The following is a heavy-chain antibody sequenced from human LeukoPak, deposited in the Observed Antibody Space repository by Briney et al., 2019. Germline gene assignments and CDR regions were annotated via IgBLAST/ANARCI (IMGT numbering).Heavy chain of an antibody. Sequence: ASVKVSCKASGYTLTDYYMHWVRQAPGQGLEWMGRINPNSGGTNYAQKFQGRVTMTRNTFISTAYMELSSLRSEDTAVYYCARAPYGGRDDYWGQGTLVTVSS. J-gene: IGHJ4*02. CDR2: INPNSGGT. V-gene: IGHV1-2*06. D-gene: IGHD4-23*01. CDR3: ARAPYGGRDDY. CDR1: GYTLTDYY.